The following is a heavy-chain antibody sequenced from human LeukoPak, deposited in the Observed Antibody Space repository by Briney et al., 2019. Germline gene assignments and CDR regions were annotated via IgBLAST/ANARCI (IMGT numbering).Heavy chain of an antibody. Sequence: ASVKVSCKASGYTFTTYGIIWVRQAPGQGLEWMGWISTYNAKTKYAQNLQGRVAMTTDTSTSTVYMELRSLTSDDTAVYYCARDTGINFFDPWGQGTLVSVAS. D-gene: IGHD2-8*02. V-gene: IGHV1-18*01. J-gene: IGHJ5*02. CDR1: GYTFTTYG. CDR3: ARDTGINFFDP. CDR2: ISTYNAKT.